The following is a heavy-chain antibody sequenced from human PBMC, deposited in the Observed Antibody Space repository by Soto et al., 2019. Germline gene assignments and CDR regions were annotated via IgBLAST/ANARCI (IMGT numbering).Heavy chain of an antibody. CDR2: ISYDGSNK. Sequence: QVQLVESGGGVVQPGRSLRLSCAASGFTFSSYAMHWVRQAPGKGLEWVAVISYDGSNKYYADSVKGRFTISRDNSKNTLYLQMNSLRAEDPAVYYCARGGRLRHFDYWGQGTLVTVSS. CDR3: ARGGRLRHFDY. J-gene: IGHJ4*02. V-gene: IGHV3-30-3*01. CDR1: GFTFSSYA. D-gene: IGHD5-12*01.